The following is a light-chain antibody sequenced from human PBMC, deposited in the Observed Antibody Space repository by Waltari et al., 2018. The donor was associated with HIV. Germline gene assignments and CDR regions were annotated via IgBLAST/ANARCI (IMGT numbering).Light chain of an antibody. Sequence: DIQMTQSPFFVSASVGDRVTITCRASQAISSWLTWYQQRPGAAPKLLIYASSTLQSGVPTRFSGGRSGANFTLTISSLQPEDFATYFYQQADGLPWTFGQGTKVEMK. J-gene: IGKJ1*01. CDR2: ASS. CDR1: QAISSW. V-gene: IGKV1-12*01. CDR3: QQADGLPWT.